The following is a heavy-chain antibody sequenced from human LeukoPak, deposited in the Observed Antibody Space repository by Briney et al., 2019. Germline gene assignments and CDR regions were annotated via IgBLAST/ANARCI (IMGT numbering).Heavy chain of an antibody. Sequence: GASVKVSCKASGYTFTSYGISWVRQAPGQGLEWMGWISAYNGNTNYAQKLQGRVTMTTDTSTSTAYMELRSLRSDDTAVYYCARDLDNIPAAFVDYWGQGTLVTVSS. CDR3: ARDLDNIPAAFVDY. CDR1: GYTFTSYG. CDR2: ISAYNGNT. V-gene: IGHV1-18*01. J-gene: IGHJ4*02. D-gene: IGHD6-13*01.